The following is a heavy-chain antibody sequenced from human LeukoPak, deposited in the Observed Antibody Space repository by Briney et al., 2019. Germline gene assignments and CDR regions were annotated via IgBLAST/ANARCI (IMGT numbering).Heavy chain of an antibody. CDR1: GYSVSSGYY. CDR3: ARPQQQLVPYDAFDI. D-gene: IGHD6-13*01. Sequence: SETLSLTCTVSGYSVSSGYYWGWIRQPPGKGLEWIGSIYHSGSTYYNPSLKSRVTISVDTSKNQFSLKLSSVTAADTAVYYCARPQQQLVPYDAFDIWGQGTMVTVSS. V-gene: IGHV4-38-2*02. CDR2: IYHSGST. J-gene: IGHJ3*02.